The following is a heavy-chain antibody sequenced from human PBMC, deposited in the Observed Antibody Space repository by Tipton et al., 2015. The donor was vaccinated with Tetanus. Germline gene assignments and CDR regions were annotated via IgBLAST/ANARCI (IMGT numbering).Heavy chain of an antibody. D-gene: IGHD3-10*01. CDR3: ARGDYYGSGTYDV. CDR2: INYDGST. J-gene: IGHJ6*02. Sequence: TLSLTCTVSGDSISSGDFYWTWIRQPPGKGLEWIGEINYDGSTNYSPSLKSRVTLSLDTTKKQVSLKLSSVTAADTAVYYCARGDYYGSGTYDVWGQGTTVTVPS. V-gene: IGHV4-39*07. CDR1: GDSISSGDFY.